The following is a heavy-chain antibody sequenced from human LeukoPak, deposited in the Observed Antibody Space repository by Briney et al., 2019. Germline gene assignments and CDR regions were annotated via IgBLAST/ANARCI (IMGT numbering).Heavy chain of an antibody. CDR2: IIPIFGTA. Sequence: SVKVSCKASGGTFSSYAISWVRQAPGQGLEWMGGIIPIFGTANYAQKFQGRVTITADESTSTAYMELSSLRSEDTAVYYCARDRYYDFWSGYYTLAFDYWGQGTLVTVSS. D-gene: IGHD3-3*01. V-gene: IGHV1-69*13. CDR3: ARDRYYDFWSGYYTLAFDY. CDR1: GGTFSSYA. J-gene: IGHJ4*02.